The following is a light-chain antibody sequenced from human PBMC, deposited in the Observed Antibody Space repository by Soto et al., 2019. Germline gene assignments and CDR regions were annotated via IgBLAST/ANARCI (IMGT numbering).Light chain of an antibody. Sequence: KVMTQSPATLSVSPGERATLSCMASQSVRSNLAWYQQKPGQPPRLLIYDASTRATGIPSRFSGSGSGTEFTLTISSLKYEDFAVYYCQQYDNWPRTFGQGTKVDIK. CDR3: QQYDNWPRT. CDR2: DAS. CDR1: QSVRSN. J-gene: IGKJ1*01. V-gene: IGKV3-15*01.